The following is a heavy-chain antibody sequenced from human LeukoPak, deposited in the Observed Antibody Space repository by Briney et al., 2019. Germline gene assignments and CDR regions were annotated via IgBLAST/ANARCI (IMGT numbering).Heavy chain of an antibody. CDR1: GGSFSGYY. V-gene: IGHV4-34*01. D-gene: IGHD6-13*01. Sequence: SETLSLTCAVYGGSFSGYYWSWIRQPPGKGLEWIGEINHSGSTNYNPSLKSRVTISVDTSKNQFSLKLSSVTAADTAVYYCARLEYSSSWLIFDYWGQGTLVTVSS. CDR2: INHSGST. CDR3: ARLEYSSSWLIFDY. J-gene: IGHJ4*02.